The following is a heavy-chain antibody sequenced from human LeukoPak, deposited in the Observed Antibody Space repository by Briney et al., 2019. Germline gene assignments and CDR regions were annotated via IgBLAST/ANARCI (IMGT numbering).Heavy chain of an antibody. Sequence: GGSLRLSCSASGFSFSSYAMHWVRQALGKGLEYVTAITSNGGTTYYADSVKGRFTISRDNSKNTLYLQMSSLRAEDTAVYYCVKSVYSSYYYGSGSFLLWGQGTLVTVSS. V-gene: IGHV3-64D*06. CDR1: GFSFSSYA. CDR3: VKSVYSSYYYGSGSFLL. CDR2: ITSNGGTT. D-gene: IGHD3-10*01. J-gene: IGHJ4*02.